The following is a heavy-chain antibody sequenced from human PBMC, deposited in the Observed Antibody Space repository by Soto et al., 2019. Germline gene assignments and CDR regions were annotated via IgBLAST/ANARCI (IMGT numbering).Heavy chain of an antibody. Sequence: HPGGSLRLSCVASGFTFSNFAMAWVRQAPGEGLEWVSAISGSGEDTFYADSMKGRFTISRDNSKDTLYLQINSLRAEDTAVYYCANPIPKTGTTFGFWGQGTLVTVSS. J-gene: IGHJ4*02. CDR1: GFTFSNFA. CDR3: ANPIPKTGTTFGF. V-gene: IGHV3-23*01. D-gene: IGHD1-1*01. CDR2: ISGSGEDT.